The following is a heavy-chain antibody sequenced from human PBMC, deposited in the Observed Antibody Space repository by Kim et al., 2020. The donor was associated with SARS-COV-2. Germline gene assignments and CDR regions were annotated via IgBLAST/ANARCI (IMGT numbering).Heavy chain of an antibody. Sequence: GGSLRPSCEASGLTFSNAWMSWVRQAPGKGLEWVGRFKSKVDGGTIDYAAPVKGRFAISRDDSKNTLYLQMNSLKIEDTAVYYCTTESGRGGSWGQGTLVTVSS. J-gene: IGHJ4*02. CDR2: FKSKVDGGTI. D-gene: IGHD3-16*01. CDR1: GLTFSNAW. CDR3: TTESGRGGS. V-gene: IGHV3-15*01.